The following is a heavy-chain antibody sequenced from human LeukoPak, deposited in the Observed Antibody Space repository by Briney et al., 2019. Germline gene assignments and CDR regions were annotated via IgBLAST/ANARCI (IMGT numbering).Heavy chain of an antibody. Sequence: PSETLSLTCAVYGGSFSGYYWSWIRQPPGKGLEWIGEINHSGSTNYNPSLTSRVTISVDTSKNQFSLKLSSVTAADTAVYYCARLTFGPWGQGTLVTVSS. CDR1: GGSFSGYY. J-gene: IGHJ5*02. D-gene: IGHD3-16*01. CDR3: ARLTFGP. V-gene: IGHV4-34*01. CDR2: INHSGST.